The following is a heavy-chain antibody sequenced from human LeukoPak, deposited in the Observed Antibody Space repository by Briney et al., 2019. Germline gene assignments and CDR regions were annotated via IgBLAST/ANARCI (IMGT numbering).Heavy chain of an antibody. CDR2: ISSSSSYI. D-gene: IGHD4-17*01. V-gene: IGHV3-21*01. CDR3: ATTVTTEPNDH. Sequence: GGSLRLSCAASGFTFSSYSMDWVRQAPGKGLEWVSSISSSSSYIYYADSVKGRFTISRDNAKNSLYLQMNSLRAEDTAVYYCATTVTTEPNDHWGQGTLVTVSS. J-gene: IGHJ4*02. CDR1: GFTFSSYS.